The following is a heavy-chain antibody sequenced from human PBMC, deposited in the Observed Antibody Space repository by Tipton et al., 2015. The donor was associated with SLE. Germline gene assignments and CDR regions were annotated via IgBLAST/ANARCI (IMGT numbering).Heavy chain of an antibody. CDR2: IYYSGST. CDR3: ARGLPGIAAAGTLSGYFDL. D-gene: IGHD6-13*01. CDR1: GGSFSGYY. V-gene: IGHV4-59*01. Sequence: LRLSCAVYGGSFSGYYWSWIRQPPGKGLEWIGYIYYSGSTNYNPSLKSRVTISVDTSKNQFSLKLSSVTAADTAVYYCARGLPGIAAAGTLSGYFDLWGRGTLVTVSS. J-gene: IGHJ2*01.